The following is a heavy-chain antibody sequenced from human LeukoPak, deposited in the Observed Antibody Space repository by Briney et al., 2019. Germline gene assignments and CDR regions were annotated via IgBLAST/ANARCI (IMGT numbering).Heavy chain of an antibody. CDR2: IASDGSST. Sequence: PGGSLRLSCAASGFTFSSYWMNWVRQAPGKGLVWVSRIASDGSSTTYADSVKGRFGISRDNAKTSLYLQMNSLRAEDTAVYYCARDVLAAGATGTFDIWGQGTMVTVSS. D-gene: IGHD1-14*01. CDR1: GFTFSSYW. J-gene: IGHJ3*02. CDR3: ARDVLAAGATGTFDI. V-gene: IGHV3-74*01.